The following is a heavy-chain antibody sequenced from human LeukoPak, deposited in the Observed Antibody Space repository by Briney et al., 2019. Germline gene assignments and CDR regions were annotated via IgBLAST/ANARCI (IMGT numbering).Heavy chain of an antibody. CDR1: GYRFTTYW. J-gene: IGHJ4*02. CDR3: ARREGCSSSSCPPDY. Sequence: GGSLKISCRGSGYRFTTYWIGWVGQMPGKGLEWMGIIYPGDSDTRYTPSCQGQVTMSADKSINTAYLQWSSLRASATAMYYCARREGCSSSSCPPDYWGQGTLVTVSP. CDR2: IYPGDSDT. V-gene: IGHV5-51*01. D-gene: IGHD2-2*01.